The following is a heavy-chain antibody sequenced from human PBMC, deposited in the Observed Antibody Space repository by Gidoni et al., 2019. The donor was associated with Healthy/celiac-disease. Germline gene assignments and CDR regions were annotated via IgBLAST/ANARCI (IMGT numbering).Heavy chain of an antibody. CDR1: GGSFSGYY. CDR3: ARFSIEQLGGIWFDP. CDR2: INHSGST. J-gene: IGHJ5*02. V-gene: IGHV4-34*01. D-gene: IGHD6-6*01. Sequence: QVQLQQWGAGLLKPSETLSLTCAVYGGSFSGYYWSWIRQPPGKGLEWIGEINHSGSTNYNPSLKSRVTISVDTSKNQFSLKLSSVTAADTAVYYCARFSIEQLGGIWFDPWGQGTLVTVSS.